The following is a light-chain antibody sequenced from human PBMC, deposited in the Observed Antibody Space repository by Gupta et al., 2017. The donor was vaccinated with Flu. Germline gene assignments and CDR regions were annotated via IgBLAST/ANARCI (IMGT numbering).Light chain of an antibody. V-gene: IGLV2-14*01. Sequence: IPISCTGTSSYVGGYNYVSWYHQHTGTAPKLLMDEDSDRPSGVPVRFSGSKSGNTASLTIYGLQAEEEAAYYCTSCKTPTTRLVFGGGTKLTVL. J-gene: IGLJ2*01. CDR1: SSYVGGYNY. CDR3: TSCKTPTTRLV. CDR2: EDS.